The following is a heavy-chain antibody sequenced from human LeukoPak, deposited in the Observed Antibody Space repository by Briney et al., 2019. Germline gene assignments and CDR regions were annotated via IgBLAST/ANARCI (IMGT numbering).Heavy chain of an antibody. CDR3: ARGFSSGWYDY. V-gene: IGHV4-39*07. CDR1: GGSISISTYY. Sequence: PSETLSLTCTVSGGSISISTYYWGWIRQPPGKGLEWIGNIYYSGSTYYNPSLKSRVTISVDTSKNQFSLKLSSVTAADTAVYYCARGFSSGWYDYWGQGTLVTVSS. J-gene: IGHJ4*02. CDR2: IYYSGST. D-gene: IGHD6-19*01.